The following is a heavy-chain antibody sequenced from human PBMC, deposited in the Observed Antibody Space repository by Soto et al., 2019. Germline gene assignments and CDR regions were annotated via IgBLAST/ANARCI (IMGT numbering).Heavy chain of an antibody. J-gene: IGHJ3*01. CDR3: ATEPRARDACSL. CDR1: GGNFNNYA. V-gene: IGHV1-69*06. D-gene: IGHD6-6*01. Sequence: QVQLVQSGAEVKKPGSSVKVSCKASGGNFNNYAISWVRQAPAQGLQWMGGIIPIIDTTHYAQKLQGRVTISADRGRTTVYMESTGLTSDDSATYFCATEPRARDACSLWGQGTVVTVSS. CDR2: IIPIIDTT.